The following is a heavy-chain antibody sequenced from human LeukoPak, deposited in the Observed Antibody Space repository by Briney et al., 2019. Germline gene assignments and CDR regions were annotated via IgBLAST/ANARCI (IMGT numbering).Heavy chain of an antibody. D-gene: IGHD3-16*01. J-gene: IGHJ4*02. V-gene: IGHV3-74*01. CDR1: GFTFSSYW. Sequence: GGSLRLSCAASGFTFSSYWMHCVRQDPGKGLLWVSRINSDGGSTSYADSVKGRFTISRDNAKNTLYLQMNSLRAEDTAVYYCARGAGGPRDYWGQGTLVTVSS. CDR2: INSDGGST. CDR3: ARGAGGPRDY.